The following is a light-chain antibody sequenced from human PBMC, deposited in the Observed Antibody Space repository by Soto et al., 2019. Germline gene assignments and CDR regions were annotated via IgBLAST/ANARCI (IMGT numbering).Light chain of an antibody. CDR1: QTISSW. J-gene: IGKJ1*01. V-gene: IGKV1-39*01. CDR3: QQSYSTPWT. CDR2: AAS. Sequence: DIQMTQSPSTLSGSVGDRVTITCRASQTISSWLAWYQQKPGKAPKLLIYAASTLQSGVPSRFSGSGSGTDFTLAISSLQPEDSATYYCQQSYSTPWTFGQGTKVDIK.